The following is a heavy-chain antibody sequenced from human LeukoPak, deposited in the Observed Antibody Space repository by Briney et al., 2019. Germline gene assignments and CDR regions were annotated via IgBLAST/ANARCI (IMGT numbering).Heavy chain of an antibody. CDR2: IKPDGTEK. CDR1: GFTFSNSW. D-gene: IGHD1-7*01. Sequence: QPGGSLRLSCAASGFTFSNSWLSWVRQAPGKGLEWVANIKPDGTEKEYVDSVKGRFTISRDNAKNSLFLQMKSLRAEDTAVYYCAKISLGTTVDYWGQGTLVTVSS. V-gene: IGHV3-7*03. J-gene: IGHJ4*02. CDR3: AKISLGTTVDY.